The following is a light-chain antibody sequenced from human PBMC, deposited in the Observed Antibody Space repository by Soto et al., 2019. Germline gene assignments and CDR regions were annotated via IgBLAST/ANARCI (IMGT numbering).Light chain of an antibody. CDR3: QQYTTSPEWT. V-gene: IGKV3-20*01. Sequence: EIVLTQSPGTVSLSPGERATLSCRASQSVSSTYSAWYQQKPGQAPRLLIYAASSRATGIPDRFSGSGSGTEFTLTISRLEPEDFAVYYCQQYTTSPEWTFGQGTKVEIK. J-gene: IGKJ1*01. CDR2: AAS. CDR1: QSVSSTY.